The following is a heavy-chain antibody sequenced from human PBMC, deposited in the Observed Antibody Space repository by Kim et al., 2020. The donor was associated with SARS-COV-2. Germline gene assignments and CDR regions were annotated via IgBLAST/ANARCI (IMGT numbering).Heavy chain of an antibody. CDR1: GGTFSSYA. CDR3: AGNPDGHYDILTGYLPHDAFDI. Sequence: SVKVSCKASGGTFSSYAISWVRQAPGQGLEWMGGIIPIFGTANYAQKFQGRVTITADESTSTAYMELSSLRSEDTAVYYCAGNPDGHYDILTGYLPHDAFDIWGQGTMVTVSS. D-gene: IGHD3-9*01. CDR2: IIPIFGTA. V-gene: IGHV1-69*13. J-gene: IGHJ3*02.